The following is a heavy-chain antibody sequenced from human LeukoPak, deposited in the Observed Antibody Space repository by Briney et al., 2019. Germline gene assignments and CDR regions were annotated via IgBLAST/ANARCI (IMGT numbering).Heavy chain of an antibody. V-gene: IGHV1-2*02. Sequence: GASVKVSCRTSGYTFTGYHIHWVRQAPGQGLEWMGWINPKSGDTNYAQKFQGRVTLTRDASISTAYMDLSSLRSDDTALYYCAYRGDTYAYDHWGQGTLVTVSS. CDR3: AYRGDTYAYDH. CDR2: INPKSGDT. J-gene: IGHJ4*02. CDR1: GYTFTGYH. D-gene: IGHD5-18*01.